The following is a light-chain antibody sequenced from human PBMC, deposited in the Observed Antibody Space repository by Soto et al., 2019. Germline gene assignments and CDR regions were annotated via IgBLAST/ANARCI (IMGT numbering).Light chain of an antibody. CDR3: AAWDDSLNGREV. J-gene: IGLJ2*01. CDR1: SSNIGSNT. V-gene: IGLV1-44*01. Sequence: QSVLTQSPSTSGSPGQRVTISCSGSSSNIGSNTVNWYRQLPGTAPKLLIFNDNRRPSGVPDRFSGSKSGTSASLAISGLQSEDEADYYCAAWDDSLNGREVFGGGTKVTVL. CDR2: NDN.